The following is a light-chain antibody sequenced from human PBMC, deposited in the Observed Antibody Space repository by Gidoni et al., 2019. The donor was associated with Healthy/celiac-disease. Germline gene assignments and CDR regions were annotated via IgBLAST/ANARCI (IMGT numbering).Light chain of an antibody. V-gene: IGKV1-39*01. CDR1: QTITNY. J-gene: IGKJ4*01. CDR2: AAS. Sequence: DIQMTQSPSSLSASVGDRVTITCRARQTITNYVNWYQQKPGKAPKLLIYAASGLQSGVPSRFSGSGSGTDFTLTISSLQPEDFATYYCQQSYSSLSTFGGGTKVEIK. CDR3: QQSYSSLST.